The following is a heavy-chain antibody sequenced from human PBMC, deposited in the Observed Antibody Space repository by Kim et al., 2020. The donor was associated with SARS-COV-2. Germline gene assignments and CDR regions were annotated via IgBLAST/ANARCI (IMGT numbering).Heavy chain of an antibody. CDR2: INPSGGST. CDR1: GYTFTSYY. CDR3: ARDGFRDGYKGYNNGQGKGGLDY. D-gene: IGHD2-15*01. V-gene: IGHV1-46*01. J-gene: IGHJ4*02. Sequence: ASVKVSCKASGYTFTSYYMHWVRQAPGQGLEWIGIINPSGGSTSYAQKFQGRVTMTRDTSTSTVYMELSSLRSEDTAVYYCARDGFRDGYKGYNNGQGKGGLDYWGQGTLVTVSS.